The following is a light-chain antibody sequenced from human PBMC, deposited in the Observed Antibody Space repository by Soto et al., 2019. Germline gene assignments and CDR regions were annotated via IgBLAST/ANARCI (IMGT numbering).Light chain of an antibody. CDR3: QHYNNWPPWT. V-gene: IGKV3-15*01. CDR1: QNVRSN. Sequence: EIVMTQSPVTLSVSPGERATLSCRASQNVRSNIAWYQQKPGQVPRLLIYGASTRATGIPARFRGSGSGTEFTLTISSLQSEDFAVYYCQHYNNWPPWTFGQGTKVEVK. CDR2: GAS. J-gene: IGKJ1*01.